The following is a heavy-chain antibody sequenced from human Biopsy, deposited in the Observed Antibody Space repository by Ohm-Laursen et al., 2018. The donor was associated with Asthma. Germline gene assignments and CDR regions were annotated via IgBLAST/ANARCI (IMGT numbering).Heavy chain of an antibody. J-gene: IGHJ6*02. CDR2: ISYDGRNT. Sequence: SLRLSCSASGFTFDNYTIHWVRQAPGKALEWVIIISYDGRNTYYADSVEGRFTISRDNSKNTLFLQMSSLRPEDTAVYYWARGGLHYYEYYGMDVWGQGTTVTASS. D-gene: IGHD2-21*02. CDR3: ARGGLHYYEYYGMDV. CDR1: GFTFDNYT. V-gene: IGHV3-30*04.